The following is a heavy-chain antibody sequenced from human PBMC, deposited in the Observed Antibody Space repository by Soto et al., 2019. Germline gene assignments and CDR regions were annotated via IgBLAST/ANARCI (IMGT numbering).Heavy chain of an antibody. J-gene: IGHJ6*02. CDR3: AGRYSYYYYDMDV. V-gene: IGHV1-69*01. Sequence: QVQLVQSGAEVKKPGSSVKVSCKASGVTFSSYAISWVRQAPGQGLEWMGGIIPIFGTANYAQKFQGRVTITADESTSTADMELSSLRSEDTAEYYCAGRYSYYYYDMDVWGQGTTVTVSS. D-gene: IGHD6-19*01. CDR1: GVTFSSYA. CDR2: IIPIFGTA.